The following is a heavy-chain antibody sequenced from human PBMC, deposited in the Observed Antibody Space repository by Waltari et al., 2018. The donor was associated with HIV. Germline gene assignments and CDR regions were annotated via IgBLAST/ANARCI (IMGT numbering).Heavy chain of an antibody. V-gene: IGHV1-69*06. CDR3: ARGGCSGGTCYSKSFDL. J-gene: IGHJ3*01. D-gene: IGHD2-21*01. CDR2: IIPMFGTA. Sequence: QVQLVQSGAEVKKPESSVKVSCKASGGTFGSYTITWVRQAPGQGPEWMGGIIPMFGTATYAQKCQGRVTMTADKSTNTVYLELSTLRFDDTALYYCARGGCSGGTCYSKSFDLWGQGTMVTVSS. CDR1: GGTFGSYT.